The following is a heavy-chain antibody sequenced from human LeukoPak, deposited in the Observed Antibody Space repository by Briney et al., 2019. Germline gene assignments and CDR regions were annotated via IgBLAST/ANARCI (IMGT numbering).Heavy chain of an antibody. CDR1: GGTSNSHA. J-gene: IGHJ4*02. CDR3: ATTNDGGGYQWGDFFDF. Sequence: GSSVKVSCKASGGTSNSHAISWVRQAPGQGLEWMGRIIPNLGTTNRAQNFQDRVTLTAVKSTNTAYMELTSLTSDDTAVYYCATTNDGGGYQWGDFFDFWGQGTLVTVSS. V-gene: IGHV1-69*04. CDR2: IIPNLGTT. D-gene: IGHD3-22*01.